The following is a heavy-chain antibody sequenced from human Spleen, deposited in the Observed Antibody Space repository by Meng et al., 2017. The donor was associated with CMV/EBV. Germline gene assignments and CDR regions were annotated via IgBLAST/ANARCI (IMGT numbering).Heavy chain of an antibody. CDR2: IKSKTDGETA. V-gene: IGHV3-15*01. CDR1: GFTFSSYA. Sequence: EVQRLGSGGGLVRPGGSLRLSCAASGFTFSSYAMSWVRQAPGKGLEWVGRIKSKTDGETADYNAPVKGRFTISRDDSKNTLYLQMNSLKTEDTAIYYCIWNDLGDYWGQGTLVTVSS. D-gene: IGHD1-1*01. J-gene: IGHJ4*02. CDR3: IWNDLGDY.